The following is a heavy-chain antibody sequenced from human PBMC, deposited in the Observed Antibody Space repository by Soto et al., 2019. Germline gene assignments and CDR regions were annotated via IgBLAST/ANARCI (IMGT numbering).Heavy chain of an antibody. Sequence: QIRLVQSGAEVQKPGSSVRVSCKASGDTFGRFTINWVRQAPGQGLEWMGGIKPISDITNYAQRFQGRVTFTADASTSAGCLELSSLRSEATAMYYCARDPSTIIKLIGVWFDPWGQGTLVTVSS. D-gene: IGHD4-4*01. CDR3: ARDPSTIIKLIGVWFDP. CDR1: GDTFGRFT. V-gene: IGHV1-69*01. J-gene: IGHJ5*02. CDR2: IKPISDIT.